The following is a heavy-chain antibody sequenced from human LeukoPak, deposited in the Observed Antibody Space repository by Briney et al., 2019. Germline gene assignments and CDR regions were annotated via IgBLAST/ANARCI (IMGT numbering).Heavy chain of an antibody. V-gene: IGHV4-34*01. CDR3: ARAVLGRYYYYYYMDV. Sequence: SETLSLXCAVYGGSYSGYYWSWIRQPPGKGLEWIGEINHSGSTNYNPSLKSRVTISVDTSKNQFSLKLSSVTAADTAVYYCARAVLGRYYYYYYMDVWGKGTTVTVSS. J-gene: IGHJ6*03. D-gene: IGHD7-27*01. CDR2: INHSGST. CDR1: GGSYSGYY.